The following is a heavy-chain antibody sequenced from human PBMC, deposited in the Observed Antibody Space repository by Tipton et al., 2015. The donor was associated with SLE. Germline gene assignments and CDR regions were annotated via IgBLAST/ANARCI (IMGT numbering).Heavy chain of an antibody. D-gene: IGHD3-10*01. CDR2: IYTSGST. J-gene: IGHJ5*02. V-gene: IGHV4-61*02. CDR3: ARHGGDTYYYGPRAWFDP. Sequence: TLSLTCTVSGGSISSGSYYWSWIRQPAGKGLEWIGRIYTSGSTNYNPSLKSRVTISVDTSKNQFSLKLSSVTAADTAVYYCARHGGDTYYYGPRAWFDPWGQGTLVTVSS. CDR1: GGSISSGSYY.